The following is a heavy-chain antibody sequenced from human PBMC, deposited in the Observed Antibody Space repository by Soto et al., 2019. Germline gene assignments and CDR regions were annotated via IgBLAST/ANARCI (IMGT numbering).Heavy chain of an antibody. CDR3: AIPAQKYSSGWYWFDP. Sequence: ASVKVSCKASGGTFSSYAISWVRQAPGQGLEWMGGIIPILGIANYAQKFQGRVTITADKSTSTAYMELSSLRSEDTAVYYCAIPAQKYSSGWYWFDPWGQGALVTVSS. CDR2: IIPILGIA. J-gene: IGHJ5*02. V-gene: IGHV1-69*10. CDR1: GGTFSSYA. D-gene: IGHD6-19*01.